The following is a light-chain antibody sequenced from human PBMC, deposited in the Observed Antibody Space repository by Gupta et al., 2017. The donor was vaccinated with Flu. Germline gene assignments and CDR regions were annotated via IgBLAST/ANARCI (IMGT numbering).Light chain of an antibody. V-gene: IGLV1-44*01. CDR3: ATWDDRLNGWV. CDR2: SNH. J-gene: IGLJ3*02. CDR1: NSNIGGNS. Sequence: HSALTQPLSASGTPAQRVTISCSGSNSNIGGNSVNWYQQFPGTAPKLLIHSNHHRPSGVPDRFSGSKSGTSASLAISGLQSEDDAEYYCATWDDRLNGWVFGGGTKLTVL.